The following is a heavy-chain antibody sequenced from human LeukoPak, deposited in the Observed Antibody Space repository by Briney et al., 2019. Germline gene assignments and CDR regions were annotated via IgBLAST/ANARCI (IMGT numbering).Heavy chain of an antibody. CDR3: ASLNLPDSSGYYDD. V-gene: IGHV1-2*02. CDR1: GYTLTGHY. D-gene: IGHD3-22*01. CDR2: INPNSGGT. J-gene: IGHJ4*02. Sequence: GASVKVSCKASGYTLTGHYMHWVRQAPGQGLERMGWINPNSGGTNYAQKFQGSVTMTRDTSISTAYMELSRLRSDDSAVYYCASLNLPDSSGYYDDWGQGTLVTVSS.